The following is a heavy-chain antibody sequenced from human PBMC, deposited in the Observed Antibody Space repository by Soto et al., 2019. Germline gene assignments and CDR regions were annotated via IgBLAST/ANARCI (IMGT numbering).Heavy chain of an antibody. D-gene: IGHD6-6*01. CDR2: MNPNSGNT. CDR1: GYTFTSYD. Sequence: QVQLVQSGAEVKKPGASVKVSCKASGYTFTSYDINWVRQATGQGLEWMGWMNPNSGNTGYAQKFQGRVTMTRNTSISTAYMGLSSLSSEDTAVYYCARAPTIAARPDYYYYYYMDVWGKGTTVTVS. V-gene: IGHV1-8*01. J-gene: IGHJ6*03. CDR3: ARAPTIAARPDYYYYYYMDV.